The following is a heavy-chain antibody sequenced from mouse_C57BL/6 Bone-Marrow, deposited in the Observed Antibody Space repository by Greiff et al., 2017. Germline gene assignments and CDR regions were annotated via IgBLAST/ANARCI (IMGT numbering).Heavy chain of an antibody. CDR2: ISSGSSTI. CDR1: GFTFSDYG. Sequence: EVKLMESGGGLVKPGGSLKLSCAASGFTFSDYGMHWVRQAPEKGLEWVAYISSGSSTIYYADTVKGRFTISRDNAENTLFLQMTSLRSEDTAMYYCARDYYGSSNYAMDYWGQGTSVTVSS. V-gene: IGHV5-17*01. CDR3: ARDYYGSSNYAMDY. J-gene: IGHJ4*01. D-gene: IGHD1-1*01.